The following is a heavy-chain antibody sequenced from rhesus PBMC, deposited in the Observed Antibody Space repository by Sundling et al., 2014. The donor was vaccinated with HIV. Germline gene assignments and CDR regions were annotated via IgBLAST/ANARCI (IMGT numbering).Heavy chain of an antibody. J-gene: IGHJ2*01. CDR3: ARSSITGYFDL. CDR1: GYSISSGYY. V-gene: IGHV4-106*01. CDR2: LYGSGGSN. D-gene: IGHD3-40*01. Sequence: QVQLQESGPGLVKPSETLSLTCAVSGYSISSGYYWNWIRQPPGKGLEWIGSLYGSGGSNYLNPSLKSRVTLSVDTSKNQFSLKLNSMTAADTAVYYCARSSITGYFDLWGPGTPITISS.